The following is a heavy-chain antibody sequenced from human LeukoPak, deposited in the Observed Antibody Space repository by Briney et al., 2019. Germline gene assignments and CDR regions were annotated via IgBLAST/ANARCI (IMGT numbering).Heavy chain of an antibody. J-gene: IGHJ6*03. Sequence: SETLSLTCTVTGGSISSFHWSWIRQPPGKGLEWIGYVYYTGSTNYNPSLKSRVTISVDTSQNQFSLKMNSVTAADTAVYYCTRDQYHFDRDYFNYYMDVWGKGTTVTVSS. CDR2: VYYTGST. V-gene: IGHV4-59*01. D-gene: IGHD3-22*01. CDR1: GGSISSFH. CDR3: TRDQYHFDRDYFNYYMDV.